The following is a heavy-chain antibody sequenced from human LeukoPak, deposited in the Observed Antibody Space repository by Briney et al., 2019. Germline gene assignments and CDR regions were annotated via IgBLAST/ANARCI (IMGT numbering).Heavy chain of an antibody. CDR3: ARDPGYYGSGTRGAFDI. CDR2: IYASGST. Sequence: SETLSLTCTVSGGSISSYYWNWIRRPAGMGLEWIGRIYASGSTNYNPSLRSRVTMSVDTSNNQFSLKLRSVTAADTAVYYCARDPGYYGSGTRGAFDIWGQGTMVTVSS. J-gene: IGHJ3*02. CDR1: GGSISSYY. D-gene: IGHD3-10*01. V-gene: IGHV4-4*07.